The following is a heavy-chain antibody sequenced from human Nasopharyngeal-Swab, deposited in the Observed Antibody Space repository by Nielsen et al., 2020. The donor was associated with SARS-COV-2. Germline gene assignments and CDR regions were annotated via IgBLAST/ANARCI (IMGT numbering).Heavy chain of an antibody. D-gene: IGHD3-16*01. CDR3: ARVSDYDYVWGSFFVDYYYMDV. J-gene: IGHJ6*03. Sequence: GESLKISCAASGFTFSSYSMNWVRQAPGKGLEWVSYISSSSSTIYYADSVKGRFTISRDNAKNSLYLQMHSLRAEDTAVYYCARVSDYDYVWGSFFVDYYYMDVWGKGTTVTVSS. V-gene: IGHV3-48*04. CDR2: ISSSSSTI. CDR1: GFTFSSYS.